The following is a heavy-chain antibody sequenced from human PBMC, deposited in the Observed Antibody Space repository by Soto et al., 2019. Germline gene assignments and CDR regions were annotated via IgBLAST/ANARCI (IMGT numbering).Heavy chain of an antibody. V-gene: IGHV1-46*01. CDR2: INPSGGST. Sequence: ASVKVSCKASVYTFTSYYMHWVRPAPGQGLEWMGIINPSGGSTSYAQKFQGRVTMTRDTSTSTVYMQLNSVTPEDTAVYYCARDQGPLRFLEWLPQSYYYGMDVWGQGTTVTVSS. D-gene: IGHD3-3*01. J-gene: IGHJ6*02. CDR3: ARDQGPLRFLEWLPQSYYYGMDV. CDR1: VYTFTSYY.